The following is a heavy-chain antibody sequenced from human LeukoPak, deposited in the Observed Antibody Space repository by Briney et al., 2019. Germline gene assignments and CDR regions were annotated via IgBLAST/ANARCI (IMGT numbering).Heavy chain of an antibody. D-gene: IGHD2-2*01. CDR3: ARDAEYQLLYDAFDM. CDR1: GFTFSDYY. V-gene: IGHV3-11*05. CDR2: ISSSSSYT. J-gene: IGHJ3*02. Sequence: GGSLRLSCEASGFTFSDYYMSWIRQPPGKGLEWVSYISSSSSYTNFADSVKGRFTISRDNPKNSLYLQMNSLRAEDTAVYYCARDAEYQLLYDAFDMWGQGTMVTVSS.